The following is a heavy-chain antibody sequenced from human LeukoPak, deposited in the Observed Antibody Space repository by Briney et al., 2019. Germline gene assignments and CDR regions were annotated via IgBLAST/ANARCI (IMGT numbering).Heavy chain of an antibody. CDR2: FDPEDGET. J-gene: IGHJ4*02. D-gene: IGHD5-12*01. V-gene: IGHV1-24*01. CDR1: GYTLTELS. Sequence: ASVKVSCKVSGYTLTELSMHWVRQAPGKGLEWMGSFDPEDGETIYAQKFQGRVTMTEDTSTDTAYMELSSLRSEDTAVYYCATVGYSGYVYYFDYWGQGTLVTVSS. CDR3: ATVGYSGYVYYFDY.